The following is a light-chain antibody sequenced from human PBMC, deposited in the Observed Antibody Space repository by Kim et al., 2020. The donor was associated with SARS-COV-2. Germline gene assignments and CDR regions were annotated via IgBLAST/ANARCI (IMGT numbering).Light chain of an antibody. CDR3: YSAADNKGV. CDR1: VLAKKY. V-gene: IGLV3-27*01. Sequence: SVSPGHTARITYSGDVLAKKYARWFQQKPGQAPVLVIYKDSERPSVIPERFSGSSSGTSVTLTISGAQVEDEADYYCYSAADNKGVFGTGTKVTVL. CDR2: KDS. J-gene: IGLJ1*01.